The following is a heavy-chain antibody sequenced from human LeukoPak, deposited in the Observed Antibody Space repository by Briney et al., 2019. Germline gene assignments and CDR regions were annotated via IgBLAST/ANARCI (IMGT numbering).Heavy chain of an antibody. CDR3: ARFGTSSSRFFDQ. CDR1: GGSISTYY. Sequence: SETLSLTCTVSGGSISTYYWSWVRQPPGKGLEWIGYIYYTGDTRSNPSLKSRVTLLVDTSKNQFSLRLTSVTAADTAVYYCARFGTSSSRFFDQWGQGTLVTVSS. CDR2: IYYTGDT. D-gene: IGHD6-6*01. J-gene: IGHJ4*02. V-gene: IGHV4-59*12.